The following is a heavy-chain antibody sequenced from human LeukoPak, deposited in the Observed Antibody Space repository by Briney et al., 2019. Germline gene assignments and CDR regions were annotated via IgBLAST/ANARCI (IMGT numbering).Heavy chain of an antibody. V-gene: IGHV1-18*01. Sequence: RASVKVSCKASGYTFTSYGISWVRQAPGQGLEWMGWISAYNGNTNYAQKLQGRVTMTTDTSTSTAYMELRSLRYDDTAVYYCARVSYCDILTGFWFDPWGQGTLVTVSS. J-gene: IGHJ5*02. CDR2: ISAYNGNT. CDR3: ARVSYCDILTGFWFDP. CDR1: GYTFTSYG. D-gene: IGHD3-9*01.